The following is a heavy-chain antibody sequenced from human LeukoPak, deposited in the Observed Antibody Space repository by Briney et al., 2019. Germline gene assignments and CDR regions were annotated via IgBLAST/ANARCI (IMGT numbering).Heavy chain of an antibody. J-gene: IGHJ4*02. CDR1: GGSISSYY. V-gene: IGHV4-59*01. CDR3: ARGHSSGYYTIRINYFDY. D-gene: IGHD3-22*01. CDR2: IYYSGST. Sequence: PSETLPLTCTVSGGSISSYYWSWIRQPPGKGLEWIGYIYYSGSTNYNPSLKSRVTISVDTSKNQFSLKLSSVTAADTAVYYCARGHSSGYYTIRINYFDYWGQGTLVTVSS.